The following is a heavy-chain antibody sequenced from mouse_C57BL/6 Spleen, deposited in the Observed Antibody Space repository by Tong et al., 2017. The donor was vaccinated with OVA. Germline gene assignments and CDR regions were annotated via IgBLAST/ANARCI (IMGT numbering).Heavy chain of an antibody. D-gene: IGHD1-1*02. J-gene: IGHJ2*01. CDR2: INPNNSGT. Sequence: EVQLQESGPELVKPGNSVKISCKASGYSFTGYFMNWVMQSHGKSLEWIGDINPNNSGTIYNQKFKGKATLTVDKSSSTAYMELRSLTSEDTAVYYCARGSLFDYWGQGTTLTVSS. CDR3: ARGSLFDY. V-gene: IGHV1-20*01. CDR1: GYSFTGYF.